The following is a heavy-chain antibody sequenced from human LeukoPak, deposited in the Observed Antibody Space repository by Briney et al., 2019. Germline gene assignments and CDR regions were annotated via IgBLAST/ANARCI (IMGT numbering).Heavy chain of an antibody. Sequence: PSETLSLTCAVSGYSISSNHLWGWIRQPPGKGVEWIGSIYYSGSTYYNPSLKSRVTISVDTSKNQFSLKLSSVTAADTAVYYCARGWLGYYDSSGYPYFDYWGQGTLVTVSS. J-gene: IGHJ4*02. CDR2: IYYSGST. D-gene: IGHD3-22*01. V-gene: IGHV4-38-2*01. CDR1: GYSISSNHL. CDR3: ARGWLGYYDSSGYPYFDY.